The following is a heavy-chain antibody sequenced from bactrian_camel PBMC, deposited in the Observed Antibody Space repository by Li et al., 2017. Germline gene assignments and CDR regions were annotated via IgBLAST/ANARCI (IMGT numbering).Heavy chain of an antibody. CDR2: IYVGGLKT. Sequence: HVQLVESGGGSVETGGSLTLACVASGPMDRSNCMGWFHQVPGKEGEAVAVIYVGGLKTNYIDAVKGRFTISHDKASNTVYLQMDSLKPEDTGVYYCAADWDGNQCDLRFVDLGYWGQGTQVTVS. V-gene: IGHV3S53*01. D-gene: IGHD6*01. J-gene: IGHJ6*01. CDR3: AADWDGNQCDLRFVDLGY. CDR1: GPMDRSNC.